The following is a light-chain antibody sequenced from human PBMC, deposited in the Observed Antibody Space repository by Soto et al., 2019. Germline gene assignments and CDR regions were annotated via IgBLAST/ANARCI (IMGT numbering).Light chain of an antibody. J-gene: IGKJ1*01. CDR3: QQYGSSRPT. CDR2: NTS. CDR1: QSVSSSS. V-gene: IGKV3-20*01. Sequence: EIVLTQSPGTLSLSPGERATLSCRASQSVSSSSLAWYQQKPGQAPRLLIYNTSSRPTGVPDRLSGSGSETDFTLSISRLEPEDCALDYCQQYGSSRPTVGQGTKVEIK.